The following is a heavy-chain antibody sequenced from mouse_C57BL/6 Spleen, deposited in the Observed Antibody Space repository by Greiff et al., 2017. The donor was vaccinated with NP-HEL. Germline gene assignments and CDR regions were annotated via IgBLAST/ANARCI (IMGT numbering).Heavy chain of an antibody. CDR3: TRAPYYYGSSYGYFDV. V-gene: IGHV5-9-1*02. CDR2: ISSGGDYI. D-gene: IGHD1-1*01. CDR1: GFTFSSYA. J-gene: IGHJ1*03. Sequence: EVMLVESGEGLVKPGGSLKLSCAASGFTFSSYAMSWVRQTPEKRLEWVAYISSGGDYIYYADTVKGRFTISRDNARNTLYLQMSSLKSEDTAMYYCTRAPYYYGSSYGYFDVWGTGTTVTVSS.